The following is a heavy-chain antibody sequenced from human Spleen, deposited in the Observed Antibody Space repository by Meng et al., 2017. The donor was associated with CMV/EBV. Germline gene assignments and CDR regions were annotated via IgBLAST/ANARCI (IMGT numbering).Heavy chain of an antibody. J-gene: IGHJ1*01. CDR3: ASPSWQGSQYFQH. Sequence: AASGFIFSDYYMSWIRQAPGKGLEWVSYISSSGSTIYYADSVKGRFTISRDNAKNSLYLQMNSLRAEDTAVYYCASPSWQGSQYFQHWGQGTLVTVSS. CDR2: ISSSGSTI. D-gene: IGHD2-2*01. V-gene: IGHV3-11*04. CDR1: GFIFSDYY.